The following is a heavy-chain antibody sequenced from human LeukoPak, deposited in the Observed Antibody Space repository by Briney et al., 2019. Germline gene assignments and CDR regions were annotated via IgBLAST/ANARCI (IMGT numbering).Heavy chain of an antibody. J-gene: IGHJ6*02. D-gene: IGHD6-19*01. CDR1: DGSISSYY. CDR3: ARAGAVPDPYYYYGIDG. V-gene: IGHV4-59*01. CDR2: IYYSGST. Sequence: SETLSLTCTVSDGSISSYYWSWIRQPPGKGLEWIGYIYYSGSTNYNPSLKSRVTISVDTSKNQSSLKLSSVTAADTAVYYCARAGAVPDPYYYYGIDGWGQGTTVTVSS.